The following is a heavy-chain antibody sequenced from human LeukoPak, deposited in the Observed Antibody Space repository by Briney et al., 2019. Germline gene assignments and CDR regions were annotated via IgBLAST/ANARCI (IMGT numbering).Heavy chain of an antibody. D-gene: IGHD1-26*01. V-gene: IGHV3-30*09. CDR3: ARESPEGAFDY. CDR1: GFTFSSYA. J-gene: IGHJ4*02. Sequence: PGGSLRLSCAASGFTFSSYAMHWVRQAPGKGLEWVAVISYDGSNKYYADSVKGRFAISRDNSKNTLYLQMNSLRAEDTAVHYCARESPEGAFDYWGQGTLVTVSS. CDR2: ISYDGSNK.